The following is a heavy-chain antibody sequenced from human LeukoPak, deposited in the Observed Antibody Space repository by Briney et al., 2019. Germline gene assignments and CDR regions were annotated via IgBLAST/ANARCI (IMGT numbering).Heavy chain of an antibody. CDR1: GFTFSSYE. V-gene: IGHV3-48*03. Sequence: GGSLRLSCAASGFTFSSYEMNWVRQAPGKGLEWVSYISSSGTAIYYADSVKGRLTISGDNAKNSLYLQMNSLRAEDTAVYYCARESPSYGGNVFDYWGQGTLVTVSS. D-gene: IGHD4-23*01. J-gene: IGHJ4*02. CDR3: ARESPSYGGNVFDY. CDR2: ISSSGTAI.